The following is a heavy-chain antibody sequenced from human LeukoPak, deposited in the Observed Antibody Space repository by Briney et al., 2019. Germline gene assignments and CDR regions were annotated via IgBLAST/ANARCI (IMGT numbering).Heavy chain of an antibody. CDR2: ISYDGSTK. CDR1: GFIFRSYT. D-gene: IGHD1-1*01. CDR3: ARERSRYTDLDY. V-gene: IGHV3-30*04. Sequence: GGSLRLSCAASGFIFRSYTMHWVRQAPGKGLEWVTAISYDGSTKFYAYSVKGRFTISSDNPKNTLYLQMNSLRVEDTALYYCARERSRYTDLDYWGQGTLVTVSS. J-gene: IGHJ4*02.